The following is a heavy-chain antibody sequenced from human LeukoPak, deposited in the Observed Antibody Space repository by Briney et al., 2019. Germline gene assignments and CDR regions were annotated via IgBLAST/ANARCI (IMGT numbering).Heavy chain of an antibody. J-gene: IGHJ3*02. CDR2: ISGSGGST. Sequence: GGSLRLSCAASGFTFSSYAMCWVRQAPGKGLEWVSAISGSGGSTYYADSVKGRFTISRDNSKNTLYLQMNSLRAEDTAVYYCAKDGLSFNDAFDIWGQGTMVTVSS. CDR3: AKDGLSFNDAFDI. V-gene: IGHV3-23*01. CDR1: GFTFSSYA.